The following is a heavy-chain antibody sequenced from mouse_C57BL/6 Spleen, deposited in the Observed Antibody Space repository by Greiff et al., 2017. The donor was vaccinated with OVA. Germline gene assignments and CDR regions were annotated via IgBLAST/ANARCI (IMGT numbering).Heavy chain of an antibody. CDR1: GYTFTSYW. Sequence: QVQLQQPGAELVKPGASVKLSCKASGYTFTSYWMQWVKQRPGQGLEWIGEIDPSDSYTNSNQKFKGKATLTVDTSASTAYMQLSSLTSEDSAVYYCARTVLCPDYWGQGTTLTVSS. CDR2: IDPSDSYT. V-gene: IGHV1-50*01. CDR3: ARTVLCPDY. D-gene: IGHD1-1*02. J-gene: IGHJ2*01.